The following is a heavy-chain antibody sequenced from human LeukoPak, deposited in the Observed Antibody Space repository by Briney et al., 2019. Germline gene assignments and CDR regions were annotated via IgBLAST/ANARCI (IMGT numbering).Heavy chain of an antibody. J-gene: IGHJ1*01. D-gene: IGHD6-13*01. CDR1: GYTFTGYY. CDR3: ARDEMMAAAGTGDFQH. Sequence: ASVKVSCKASGYTFTGYYMHWVRQAPGQGLEWMGWINPNSGGTNYVQKFQGRVTMTRDTSISTAYMELSSLRSDDTAVYYCARDEMMAAAGTGDFQHWGQGTLVTVSS. V-gene: IGHV1-2*02. CDR2: INPNSGGT.